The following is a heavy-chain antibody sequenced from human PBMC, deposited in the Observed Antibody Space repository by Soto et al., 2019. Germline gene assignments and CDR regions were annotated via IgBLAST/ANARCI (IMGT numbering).Heavy chain of an antibody. V-gene: IGHV1-69*01. CDR2: IIPIFGTA. D-gene: IGHD3-3*01. CDR3: ARGRADRFLEWLIY. J-gene: IGHJ4*02. CDR1: GGTFSSYA. Sequence: QVQLVQSGAEVKKPGSSVKVSCKASGGTFSSYASSWVRQAPGQGLEWMGGIIPIFGTANYAQKFQGRVTITADESTSTAYMELSSLRSEDTAVYYCARGRADRFLEWLIYWGQGTLVTVSS.